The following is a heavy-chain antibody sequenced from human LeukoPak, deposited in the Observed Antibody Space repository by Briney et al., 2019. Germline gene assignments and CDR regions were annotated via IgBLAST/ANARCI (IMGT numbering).Heavy chain of an antibody. Sequence: GGSLRLSCAASGFTFSNYYMHWLRQAPFRGLEWVSSTSESNDNIKYADSVKARFTISRDNAKTSLYLQMNNLRADDTAVYYCARARYHYDNTGHSYWYFDLWGRGTLVTVSS. D-gene: IGHD3-9*01. CDR2: TSESNDNI. CDR1: GFTFSNYY. J-gene: IGHJ2*01. CDR3: ARARYHYDNTGHSYWYFDL. V-gene: IGHV3-21*01.